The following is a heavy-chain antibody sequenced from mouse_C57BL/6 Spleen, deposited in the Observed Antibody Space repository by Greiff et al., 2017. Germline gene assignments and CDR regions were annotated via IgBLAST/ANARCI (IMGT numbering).Heavy chain of an antibody. CDR3: TRPGAYYSNYVDWYFDV. CDR2: IRNKANNHAT. Sequence: EVQRVESGGGLVQPGGSMKLSCAASGFTFSDAWMDWVRQSPEKGLEWVAEIRNKANNHATYYAVSVKGRFTISRDDYKSSVYRQMNSLRAEDTGIYYCTRPGAYYSNYVDWYFDVWGTGTTVTVSS. J-gene: IGHJ1*03. V-gene: IGHV6-6*01. CDR1: GFTFSDAW. D-gene: IGHD2-5*01.